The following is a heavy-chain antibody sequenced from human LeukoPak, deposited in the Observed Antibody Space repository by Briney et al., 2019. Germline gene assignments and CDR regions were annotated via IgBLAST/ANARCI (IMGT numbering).Heavy chain of an antibody. Sequence: GGSLRLSCAASGFTFSSYGVHWVRQAPGKGLEWVAVIWYDGSNKYYADSVKGRFTISRDNSKNTLYLQMNSLRAEDTAVYYCAQGSEGFDYWGQGTLVTVSS. V-gene: IGHV3-33*06. CDR3: AQGSEGFDY. CDR2: IWYDGSNK. CDR1: GFTFSSYG. J-gene: IGHJ4*02.